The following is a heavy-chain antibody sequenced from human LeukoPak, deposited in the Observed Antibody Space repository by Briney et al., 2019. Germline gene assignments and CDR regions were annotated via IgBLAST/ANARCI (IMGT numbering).Heavy chain of an antibody. CDR3: ARWGEAPADY. CDR1: GFTFTNYS. CDR2: ISSSSSTI. V-gene: IGHV3-48*01. Sequence: GGSLRLSCAASGFTFTNYSMNWVRQAPGKGLDWVSYISSSSSTIYYADSVKGRFTISRDNSKNTLYLQMNSLRAEDTAVYYCARWGEAPADYWGQGTLVTVSS. D-gene: IGHD3-10*01. J-gene: IGHJ4*02.